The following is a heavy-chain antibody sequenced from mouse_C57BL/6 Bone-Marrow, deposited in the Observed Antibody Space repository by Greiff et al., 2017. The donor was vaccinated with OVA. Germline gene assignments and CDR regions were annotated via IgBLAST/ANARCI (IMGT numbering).Heavy chain of an antibody. CDR2: IDPSDSET. V-gene: IGHV1-52*01. J-gene: IGHJ3*01. Sequence: QVQLKQPGAELVRPGSSVKLSCKASGYTFTSYWMHWVKQRPIQGLEWIGNIDPSDSETHYNQKFKDKATLTVDKSSSTAYMQLSSLTSEDSAVYYCARRGLRPWFAYWGQGTLVTVSA. D-gene: IGHD2-4*01. CDR1: GYTFTSYW. CDR3: ARRGLRPWFAY.